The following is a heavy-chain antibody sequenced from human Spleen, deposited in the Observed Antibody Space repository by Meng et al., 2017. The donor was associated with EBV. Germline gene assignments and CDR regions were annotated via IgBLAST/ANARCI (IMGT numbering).Heavy chain of an antibody. V-gene: IGHV4-4*02. Sequence: QVRLQESGPGLVTPSGTLSLTCAVSGDSISSSKWWSWVRQPPGKGLEWIGEIYHSGSTNHNPSLKSRVTISVDNSKNTLYLQMNNLRAEDTAMYYCARKTDSRGSGDYWGQGTLVTVSS. CDR3: ARKTDSRGSGDY. J-gene: IGHJ4*02. CDR2: IYHSGST. CDR1: GDSISSSKW. D-gene: IGHD3-22*01.